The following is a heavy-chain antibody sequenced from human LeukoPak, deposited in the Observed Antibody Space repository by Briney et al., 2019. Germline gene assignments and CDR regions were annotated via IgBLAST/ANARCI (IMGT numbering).Heavy chain of an antibody. CDR2: IRYDGSNK. J-gene: IGHJ1*01. Sequence: GGSLRLSCAASGFTFSSYGMHWVRQAPGKGLEWVAFIRYDGSNKYYGDSVKGRFTISRDNSKNTLYLHMNSLRVEDTAVYYCAKDLRSNWLRAEYFQHWGQGILVTVSS. CDR1: GFTFSSYG. D-gene: IGHD1-1*01. CDR3: AKDLRSNWLRAEYFQH. V-gene: IGHV3-30*02.